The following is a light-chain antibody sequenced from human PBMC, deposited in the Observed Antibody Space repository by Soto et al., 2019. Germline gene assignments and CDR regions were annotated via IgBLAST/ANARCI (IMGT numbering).Light chain of an antibody. Sequence: QSALTQPPSASGTPGQRVTISCSGSSSNIGSNYVYWYQQLPGTAPKLLIYRNNQRPSGVPDRFSGSKSGTSASLAISGFQSEDEADYYCAAWDDSLNGHVFGTGTKVTVL. CDR2: RNN. J-gene: IGLJ1*01. CDR1: SSNIGSNY. V-gene: IGLV1-47*01. CDR3: AAWDDSLNGHV.